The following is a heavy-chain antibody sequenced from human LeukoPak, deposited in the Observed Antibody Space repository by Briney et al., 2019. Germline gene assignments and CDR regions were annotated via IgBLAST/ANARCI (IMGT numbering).Heavy chain of an antibody. CDR1: GFIFSSYS. D-gene: IGHD2-21*01. V-gene: IGHV3-53*01. Sequence: GGSLRLSCAASGFIFSSYSMSWVRQAPGKGLEWVSVIYSGGSTYYADSVKGRFTISRDNSKNTLYLQMNSLRAEDTAVYYCARGGGNYSFDYWGQGTLVTVSS. CDR2: IYSGGST. J-gene: IGHJ4*02. CDR3: ARGGGNYSFDY.